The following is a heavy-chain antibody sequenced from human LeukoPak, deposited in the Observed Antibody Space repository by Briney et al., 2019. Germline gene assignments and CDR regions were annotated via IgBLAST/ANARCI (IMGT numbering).Heavy chain of an antibody. CDR3: ARVGSAALDY. D-gene: IGHD6-25*01. J-gene: IGHJ4*02. CDR2: ISSHGGST. CDR1: GFTFSSYA. V-gene: IGHV3-64*01. Sequence: GSLRLSCAASGFTFSSYAMHWVRQAPGKGLEYVSAISSHGGSTYYANSVKGRFTISKDTSKNTLYLQMGSLRAEDMAVYYCARVGSAALDYWGQGTLVTVSS.